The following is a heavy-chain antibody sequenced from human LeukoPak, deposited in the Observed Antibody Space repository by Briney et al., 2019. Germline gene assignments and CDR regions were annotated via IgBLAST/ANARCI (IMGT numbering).Heavy chain of an antibody. CDR2: IYFSGST. CDR3: ARHEAYCGGDCYPDAFDI. V-gene: IGHV4-39*01. CDR1: CGSISSNSYF. Sequence: SGTPSPPRPVFCGSISSNSYFLGWVPQPPREGVEWVGGIYFSGSTYYNPSLKSRVTISVDTSKNQFSLKLSSVTAADTAVYYCARHEAYCGGDCYPDAFDIWGQGTMVTVSS. D-gene: IGHD2-21*02. J-gene: IGHJ3*02.